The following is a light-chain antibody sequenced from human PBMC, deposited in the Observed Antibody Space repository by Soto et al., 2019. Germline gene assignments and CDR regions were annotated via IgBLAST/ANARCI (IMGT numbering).Light chain of an antibody. CDR2: DVT. Sequence: QSALTQPASVSGSPGQSITISCTGTSTDPATYNLVSWYQQHPGKAPQLIIFDVTKRPSGVPTRFSGSQSGNTASLTISGLQAEDDADYYCCSWLFGGGTKLTVL. V-gene: IGLV2-23*02. J-gene: IGLJ2*01. CDR1: STDPATYNL. CDR3: CSWL.